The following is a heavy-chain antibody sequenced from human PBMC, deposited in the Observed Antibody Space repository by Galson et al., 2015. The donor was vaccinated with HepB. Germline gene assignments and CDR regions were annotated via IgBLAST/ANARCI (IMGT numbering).Heavy chain of an antibody. V-gene: IGHV3-7*03. Sequence: LRLSCAASGFTFSSYWMNWVRQAPGKGLEWVAHINQDGSSKYYVDAVKGRFTISRDNAKDSVYLQLDSLRAEDTAVYYWARRISLVRGIITKPDYYYGMDVWGQGTTVTVAS. D-gene: IGHD3-3*01. CDR2: INQDGSSK. CDR1: GFTFSSYW. CDR3: ARRISLVRGIITKPDYYYGMDV. J-gene: IGHJ6*02.